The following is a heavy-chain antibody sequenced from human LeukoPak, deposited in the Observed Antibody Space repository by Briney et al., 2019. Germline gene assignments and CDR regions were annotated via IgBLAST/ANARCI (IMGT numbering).Heavy chain of an antibody. CDR1: GGSFSGYY. V-gene: IGHV4-34*01. CDR3: ARRRHLWFGELLRAFDI. Sequence: SETLSLTCAVYGGSFSGYYWSWIRQPPGKGLEWIGEINHSGSTNYNPSLKSRVTISVDTSKNQFSLKLSSVTAADTSVYYCARRRHLWFGELLRAFDIWGQGTMVTVSS. J-gene: IGHJ3*02. D-gene: IGHD3-10*01. CDR2: INHSGST.